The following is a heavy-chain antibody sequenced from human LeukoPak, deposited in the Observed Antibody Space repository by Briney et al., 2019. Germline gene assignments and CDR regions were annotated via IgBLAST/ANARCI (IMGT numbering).Heavy chain of an antibody. CDR3: ARGLMYYDSSGFGDY. CDR1: GFTVSSNY. J-gene: IGHJ4*02. V-gene: IGHV3-53*01. D-gene: IGHD3-22*01. CDR2: IYSGGST. Sequence: GGSLRLSCAASGFTVSSNYMSWVRQAPGKGLEWVSVIYSGGSTYYADSVKGRFTISRDNSKNTLYLQMNSLRVEDTAVYYCARGLMYYDSSGFGDYWGQGTLVTVSS.